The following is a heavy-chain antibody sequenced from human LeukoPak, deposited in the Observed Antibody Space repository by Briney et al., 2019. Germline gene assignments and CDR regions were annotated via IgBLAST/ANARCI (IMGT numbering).Heavy chain of an antibody. V-gene: IGHV1-2*02. CDR3: ASLSIAAAGIMRGWFDP. CDR1: GYTFTGYY. CDR2: INPNSGGT. D-gene: IGHD6-13*01. J-gene: IGHJ5*02. Sequence: ASVKVSCKASGYTFTGYYMHWVRQAPGQGLEWMGWINPNSGGTNYAQKFQGRVTMTRDTSISTAYMELSRLRSDDTAVYYCASLSIAAAGIMRGWFDPWGQGTLVTVSS.